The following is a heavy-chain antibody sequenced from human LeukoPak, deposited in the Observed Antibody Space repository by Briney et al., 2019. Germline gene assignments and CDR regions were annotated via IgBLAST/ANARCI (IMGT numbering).Heavy chain of an antibody. D-gene: IGHD2-15*01. Sequence: ASVKVSCKASGGTFSSYAISWVRQAPGQGLEWMGGINPIFGTANYAQKFQGRVTITADESTSTAYMELSSLRSEDTAVYYCARGDCSGGSCYSCDYWGQGTLVTVSS. V-gene: IGHV1-69*01. CDR1: GGTFSSYA. CDR2: INPIFGTA. CDR3: ARGDCSGGSCYSCDY. J-gene: IGHJ4*02.